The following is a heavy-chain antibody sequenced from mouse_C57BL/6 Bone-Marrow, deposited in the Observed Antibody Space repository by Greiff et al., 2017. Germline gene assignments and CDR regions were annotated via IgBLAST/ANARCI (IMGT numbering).Heavy chain of an antibody. CDR1: GYTFTDYY. Sequence: QVQLQQSGAELVRPGASVKLSCKASGYTFTDYYINWVKQRPGQGLEWIARFYPGSGNTYYNEKFKGKATLTAEKSSSTAYMRLSRLTSEDSAVYFCARNPLITTVVARDAMDYWGQGTSVTVSS. J-gene: IGHJ4*01. D-gene: IGHD1-1*01. CDR2: FYPGSGNT. V-gene: IGHV1-76*01. CDR3: ARNPLITTVVARDAMDY.